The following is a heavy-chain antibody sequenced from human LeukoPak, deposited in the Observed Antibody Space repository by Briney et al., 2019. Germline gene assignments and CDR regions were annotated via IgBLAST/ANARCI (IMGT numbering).Heavy chain of an antibody. CDR3: AGGTLRLGELSLGY. J-gene: IGHJ4*02. CDR1: GGSISSYY. Sequence: SETLSLTCTVSGGSISSYYWGWIRQPAGKGLEWIGRIYTSGSTNYNPSLKSRVTMSVDTSKNQFSLKLSSVTAADTAVYYCAGGTLRLGELSLGYWGQGTLVTVSS. CDR2: IYTSGST. D-gene: IGHD3-16*02. V-gene: IGHV4-4*07.